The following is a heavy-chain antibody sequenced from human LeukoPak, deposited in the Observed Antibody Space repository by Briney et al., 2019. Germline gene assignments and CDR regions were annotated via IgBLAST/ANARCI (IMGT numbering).Heavy chain of an antibody. J-gene: IGHJ3*02. D-gene: IGHD2-2*01. CDR3: ARDFVVVPAAPRSKVGFDI. CDR2: IYHSGST. V-gene: IGHV4-4*02. Sequence: SGTLSLTGAVSGGSISSSNWWSWVRQPAGKGLEWIGEIYHSGSTNYNPSLKSRVTISVDTSKNQFSLKLSSVTAADTAVYYCARDFVVVPAAPRSKVGFDIWGQGTMVTVSS. CDR1: GGSISSSNW.